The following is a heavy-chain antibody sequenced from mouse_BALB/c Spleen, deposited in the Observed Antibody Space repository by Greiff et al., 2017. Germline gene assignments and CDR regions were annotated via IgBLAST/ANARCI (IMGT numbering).Heavy chain of an antibody. D-gene: IGHD2-4*01. CDR2: ISNGGGST. V-gene: IGHV5-12-2*01. J-gene: IGHJ3*01. Sequence: EVKLEESGGGLVQPGGSLKLSCAASGFTFSSYTMSWVLQTPEKGLEWVAYISNGGGSTYYPDTVKGRFPISRDNSKNTLYLQLSSLKSEDTAMYYCARHVEYEAYWGQGTLVTVSA. CDR1: GFTFSSYT. CDR3: ARHVEYEAY.